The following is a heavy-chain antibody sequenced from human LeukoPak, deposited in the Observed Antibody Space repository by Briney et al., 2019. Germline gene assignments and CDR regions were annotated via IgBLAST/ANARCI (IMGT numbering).Heavy chain of an antibody. J-gene: IGHJ4*02. CDR3: ARVKYSSSSYYFDY. D-gene: IGHD6-13*01. CDR2: IYYSGST. Sequence: SETLSLTCTVSGGSISSYYWSWIRQPPGKGLEWIGYIYYSGSTNYNPSLKSRVTISVDTSKNQFSLKLSSVTAADTAVYYCARVKYSSSSYYFDYWGQGTLVTVSS. V-gene: IGHV4-59*01. CDR1: GGSISSYY.